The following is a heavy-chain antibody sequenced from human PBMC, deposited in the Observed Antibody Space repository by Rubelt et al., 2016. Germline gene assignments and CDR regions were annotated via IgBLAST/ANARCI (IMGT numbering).Heavy chain of an antibody. Sequence: QLQLQESGPGLVKPSETLSLTCTVSGGSISSSSYYWGWIRQPPGKGLEWIGSIYYSGSTYYNPSLKSRVTISVDTSKNQFSLKLSSVTAADTAVYYCARGIDIVRAFDYWGQGTLVTVSS. J-gene: IGHJ4*02. V-gene: IGHV4-39*07. CDR3: ARGIDIVRAFDY. D-gene: IGHD2-8*01. CDR2: IYYSGST. CDR1: GGSISSSSYY.